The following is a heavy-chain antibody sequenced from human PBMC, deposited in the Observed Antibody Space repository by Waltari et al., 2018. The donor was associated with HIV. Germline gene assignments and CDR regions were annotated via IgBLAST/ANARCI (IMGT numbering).Heavy chain of an antibody. V-gene: IGHV3-74*01. J-gene: IGHJ4*02. CDR3: ARMTSPYFIDY. Sequence: EVQLVESGGGLVRPGLSLRLSCGASGFCFSPFWMHCVRQVPGKGPVWVSRIDQDGSRISYADSVKGRFTISRDNARNILYLQMNSLRVEDTAVYYCARMTSPYFIDYWGLGTLVTVSS. CDR2: IDQDGSRI. CDR1: GFCFSPFW. D-gene: IGHD2-21*02.